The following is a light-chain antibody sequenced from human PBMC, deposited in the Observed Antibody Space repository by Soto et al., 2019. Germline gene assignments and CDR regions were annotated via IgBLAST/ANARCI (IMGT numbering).Light chain of an antibody. V-gene: IGKV1-9*01. CDR2: AAF. Sequence: DIPLNQCPSFLSASVGDRVTITCRASQGISSYLAWYQQKPGKAPKLLIYAAFTLQSGVPSRFSGSRSGTEFPLTISSLQPADFATYDCQQLNSYPLTFGGGTKVEIK. CDR1: QGISSY. CDR3: QQLNSYPLT. J-gene: IGKJ4*01.